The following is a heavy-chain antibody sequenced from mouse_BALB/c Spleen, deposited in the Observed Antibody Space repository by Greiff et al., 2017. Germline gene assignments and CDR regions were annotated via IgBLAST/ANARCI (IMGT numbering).Heavy chain of an antibody. V-gene: IGHV5-6*02. D-gene: IGHD2-2*01. CDR3: ARRDYGYDH. J-gene: IGHJ2*01. CDR1: GFTFSSYG. Sequence: EVKLMESGGDLVKPGGSLKLSCAASGFTFSSYGMSWVRQTPDKRLEWVATISSGGSYTYYPDSVKGRFTISRDNAKNTLYLQMSSLKSEDTAMYYCARRDYGYDHWGQGTTLTVSS. CDR2: ISSGGSYT.